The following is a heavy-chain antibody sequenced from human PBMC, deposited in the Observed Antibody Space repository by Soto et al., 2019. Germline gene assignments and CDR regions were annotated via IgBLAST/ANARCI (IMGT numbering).Heavy chain of an antibody. J-gene: IGHJ4*02. D-gene: IGHD4-17*01. CDR3: ARSPPMDSGDKYFYDF. CDR2: IIPFFRTA. CDR1: GGAFNTFG. V-gene: IGHV1-69*13. Sequence: GASVKVSCKASGGAFNTFGFSWVRQAPGQGLEWMGGIIPFFRTANYAQKFQDRVTITADESTSTVYMDLRSLRSEDTAKYYCARSPPMDSGDKYFYDFWGQGALVTVS.